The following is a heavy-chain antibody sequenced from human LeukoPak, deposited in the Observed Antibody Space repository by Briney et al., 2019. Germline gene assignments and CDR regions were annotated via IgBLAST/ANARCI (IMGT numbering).Heavy chain of an antibody. D-gene: IGHD3-16*01. CDR1: GGSISSYY. CDR3: ARYDGAILVDAFDI. J-gene: IGHJ3*02. CDR2: IYYSGST. V-gene: IGHV4-59*08. Sequence: SETLSLTCTVSGGSISSYYWSWIRQPPGKGLEWIGYIYYSGSTNYNPSLKSRVTMSVDTSKNQFSLKLSSVTAADTAVYYCARYDGAILVDAFDIWGQGTMVTVSS.